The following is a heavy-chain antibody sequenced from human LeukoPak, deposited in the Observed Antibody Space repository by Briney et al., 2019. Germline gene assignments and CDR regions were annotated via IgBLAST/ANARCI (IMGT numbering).Heavy chain of an antibody. CDR1: GYTFTGYY. CDR3: ARGDEARLQWLVMLKTDAFDI. V-gene: IGHV1-2*02. J-gene: IGHJ3*02. Sequence: ASVKVSCKASGYTFTGYYMHWVRQAPGQGLEWMGWINPNSGGTNYAQKFQGRVTMTRDTSISTAYMELSRLRSDDTAVYYCARGDEARLQWLVMLKTDAFDIWGQGTMVTVSS. D-gene: IGHD6-19*01. CDR2: INPNSGGT.